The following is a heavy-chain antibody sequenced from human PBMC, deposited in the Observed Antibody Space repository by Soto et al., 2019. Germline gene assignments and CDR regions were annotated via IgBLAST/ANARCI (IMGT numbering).Heavy chain of an antibody. CDR3: ATELGENPASPFDS. Sequence: QVQLVQSGAEVKKPGSSVKVSCKASGATFTSETISWVRQAPGQGLEWMGGIIPLFGAANYAQKFQGRVTITADESTNTGYMELSSLRSDDMAVYYCATELGENPASPFDSWGQGTLVTVSS. CDR1: GATFTSET. V-gene: IGHV1-69*01. D-gene: IGHD2-21*01. J-gene: IGHJ4*02. CDR2: IIPLFGAA.